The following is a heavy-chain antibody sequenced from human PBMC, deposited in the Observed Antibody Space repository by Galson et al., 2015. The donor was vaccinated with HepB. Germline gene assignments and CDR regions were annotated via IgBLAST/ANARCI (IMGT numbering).Heavy chain of an antibody. J-gene: IGHJ3*02. V-gene: IGHV3-72*01. CDR2: TRNKANSYTT. Sequence: SLRLSCAASGFTFSDHYMDWVRQAPGKGLEWVGRTRNKANSYTTEYAASVKGRFTISRDDSKNSLYLQMNSLKTEDTAVYYCARVRYYCSGGSCYPLAFDIWGQGTMVTVSS. CDR1: GFTFSDHY. CDR3: ARVRYYCSGGSCYPLAFDI. D-gene: IGHD2-15*01.